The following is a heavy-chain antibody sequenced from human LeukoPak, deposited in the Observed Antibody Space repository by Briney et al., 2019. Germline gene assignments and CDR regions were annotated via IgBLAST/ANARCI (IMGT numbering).Heavy chain of an antibody. CDR2: IYYSGST. J-gene: IGHJ5*02. V-gene: IGHV4-39*01. Sequence: SETLSLTCTVSGGSISSSSYYWGWIRQPPGKGLEWIGSIYYSGSTYYNPSLKSRVTISVDTSKNQFSLKLSSVTAADTAVYYCARRDPGHYYGSGINWFDPWGQGTLVTVSS. D-gene: IGHD3-10*01. CDR3: ARRDPGHYYGSGINWFDP. CDR1: GGSISSSSYY.